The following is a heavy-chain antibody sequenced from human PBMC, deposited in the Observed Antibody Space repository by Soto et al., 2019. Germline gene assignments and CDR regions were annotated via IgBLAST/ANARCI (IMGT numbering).Heavy chain of an antibody. J-gene: IGHJ4*02. D-gene: IGHD5-12*01. Sequence: EVQLLESGGGLVQPGGSMRLSCAASGFTLNNYGMSWVRQAPGKGLEWVSGIRGSGSTTDYADSAKGRFTISRDNSKSTLYLQMNYLRAEDTAVYFCAKDRQVAVVATFTYCFDYWGQGTLVTVSS. CDR2: IRGSGSTT. CDR3: AKDRQVAVVATFTYCFDY. V-gene: IGHV3-23*01. CDR1: GFTLNNYG.